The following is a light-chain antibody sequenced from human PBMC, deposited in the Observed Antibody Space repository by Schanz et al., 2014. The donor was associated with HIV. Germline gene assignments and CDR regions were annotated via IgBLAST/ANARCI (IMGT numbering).Light chain of an antibody. CDR1: SGDVGGHNL. V-gene: IGLV2-23*02. CDR2: EVD. J-gene: IGLJ3*02. CDR3: SSFAGRRNLL. Sequence: SALTQPSSVSGSLGQSITISCTGTSGDVGGHNLPPWDQQHPGKVPKLLIYEVDKRPSGVPNRFSGSKSGNAASLTVSGLQADDEADYYCSSFAGRRNLLFGGGTKLTVL.